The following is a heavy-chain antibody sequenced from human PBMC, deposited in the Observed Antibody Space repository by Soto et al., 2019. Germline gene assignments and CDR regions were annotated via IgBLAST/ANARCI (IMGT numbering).Heavy chain of an antibody. CDR1: DGSIRGGGYY. Sequence: SETLSLTCSVSDGSIRGGGYYWSWIRQPPGKGPEWIGYIYDTGSAYYNPSLESRVTMSVDTSKNQFSLKLSSVTAADTAVYYCARVPFPYYYDSSGPFDYWGQGTLVTV. D-gene: IGHD3-22*01. V-gene: IGHV4-30-4*01. J-gene: IGHJ4*02. CDR2: IYDTGSA. CDR3: ARVPFPYYYDSSGPFDY.